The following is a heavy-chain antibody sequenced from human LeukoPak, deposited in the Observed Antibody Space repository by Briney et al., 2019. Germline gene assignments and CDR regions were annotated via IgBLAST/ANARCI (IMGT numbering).Heavy chain of an antibody. D-gene: IGHD3-3*01. CDR3: ARYDFWSGYFGY. CDR2: INSDGSST. J-gene: IGHJ4*02. CDR1: GFTFSTYW. Sequence: GGSLRLSCVASGFTFSTYWMHWVRQAPGKGLVWVSRINSDGSSTSYADSVKGRFTISRDNAKNTLYLQTNSLRAEDTAVYYCARYDFWSGYFGYWDQGTLVTVSS. V-gene: IGHV3-74*01.